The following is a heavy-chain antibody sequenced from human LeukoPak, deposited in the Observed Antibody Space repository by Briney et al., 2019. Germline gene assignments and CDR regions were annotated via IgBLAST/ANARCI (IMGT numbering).Heavy chain of an antibody. Sequence: GGSLRLSCVASGFTFNNYWMSWVRQAPGKGLEWVANIKQDGSQIYYVDSLKGRFTISRDNAKKSVYLQMNSLRGEDTAVYYCARIGYSSSSWDYWGQGTLVTVSS. J-gene: IGHJ4*02. D-gene: IGHD6-6*01. CDR2: IKQDGSQI. CDR1: GFTFNNYW. CDR3: ARIGYSSSSWDY. V-gene: IGHV3-7*01.